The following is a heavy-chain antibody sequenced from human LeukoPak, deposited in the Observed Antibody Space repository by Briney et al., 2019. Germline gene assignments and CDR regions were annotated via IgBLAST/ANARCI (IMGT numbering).Heavy chain of an antibody. V-gene: IGHV4-59*01. CDR1: GGSISSYY. CDR3: ARGYDFWSGLFDY. J-gene: IGHJ4*02. CDR2: IYYSGST. D-gene: IGHD3-3*01. Sequence: SETLSLTCTVSGGSISSYYWSWIRQPPGKGLEWIRYIYYSGSTNYNPSLKSRVTISVDTSKNQFSLKLSSVTAADTAVYYCARGYDFWSGLFDYWGQGTLVTVSS.